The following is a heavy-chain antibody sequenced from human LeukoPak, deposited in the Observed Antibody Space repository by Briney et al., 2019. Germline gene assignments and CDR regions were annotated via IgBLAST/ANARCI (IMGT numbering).Heavy chain of an antibody. CDR1: GGSISSYY. Sequence: SETLSLTCTVSGGSISSYYWSWIRQPPGKGLEWIGYIYYSGSTNYNPSLKSRVTISVDTSKNQFSLKLSSVTAADTAVYYRARDDPGYSSSWYLRGGAFDIWGQGTMVTVSS. V-gene: IGHV4-59*01. D-gene: IGHD6-13*01. CDR3: ARDDPGYSSSWYLRGGAFDI. J-gene: IGHJ3*02. CDR2: IYYSGST.